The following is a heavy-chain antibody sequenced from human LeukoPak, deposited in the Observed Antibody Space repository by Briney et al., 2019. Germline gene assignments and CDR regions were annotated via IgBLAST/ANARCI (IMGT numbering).Heavy chain of an antibody. CDR2: INCDGSST. V-gene: IGHV3-74*01. Sequence: GGSLRLSCAASGFTFSSYWMHWVRQAPGKGLVWVARINCDGSSTNYADSVKGRFTISRDNAKNTLYLQMNSLRAEDTAVYYCARARENWFDPWGQGTLVTVSS. CDR3: ARARENWFDP. J-gene: IGHJ5*02. CDR1: GFTFSSYW.